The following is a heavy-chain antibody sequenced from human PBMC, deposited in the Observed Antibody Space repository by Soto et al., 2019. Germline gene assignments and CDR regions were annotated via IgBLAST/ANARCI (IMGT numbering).Heavy chain of an antibody. Sequence: SVKVSCKASGGTFSSYAISCVRQSPLQWLEWMGGIIPIFGTANYAQKFQGRVTITADESTSTAYMELSSLRSEDTAVYYCARDLWRLGYYYYGMDVWGQGTTVTVSS. CDR3: ARDLWRLGYYYYGMDV. CDR1: GGTFSSYA. CDR2: IIPIFGTA. J-gene: IGHJ6*02. V-gene: IGHV1-69*13. D-gene: IGHD3-16*01.